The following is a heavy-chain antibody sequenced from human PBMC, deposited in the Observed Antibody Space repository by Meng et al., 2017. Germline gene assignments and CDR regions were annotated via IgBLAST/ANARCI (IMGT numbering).Heavy chain of an antibody. J-gene: IGHJ5*02. V-gene: IGHV3-23*01. Sequence: GESLKISCAASGFTFSSYAMSWVRQAPGKGLEWVSAISGSGGSTYYADSVKGRFTISRDNSKNTLYLQMNSLRAEDTAVYYCAENGDCSSTSRYRVWFDPWGQGTLVTVSS. CDR2: ISGSGGST. CDR1: GFTFSSYA. CDR3: AENGDCSSTSRYRVWFDP. D-gene: IGHD2-2*01.